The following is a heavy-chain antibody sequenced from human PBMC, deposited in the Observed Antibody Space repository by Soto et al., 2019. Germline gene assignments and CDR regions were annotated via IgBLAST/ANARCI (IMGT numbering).Heavy chain of an antibody. V-gene: IGHV3-21*01. CDR1: GFSFSIYT. J-gene: IGHJ4*02. Sequence: ELQLVQSGGGLVKPGGSLRLSCADSGFSFSIYTMNWVRQAPGKGLEWVSSIDSSSSTIYYADSVKGRFTISRDNAKNSLYLQMHSLRVEDTAVYYCASARVVTTSPDIYWGQGTLVTVSS. CDR3: ASARVVTTSPDIY. D-gene: IGHD2-21*02. CDR2: IDSSSSTI.